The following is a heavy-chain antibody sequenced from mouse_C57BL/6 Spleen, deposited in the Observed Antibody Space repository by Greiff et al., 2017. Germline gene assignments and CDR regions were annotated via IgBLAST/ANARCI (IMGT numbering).Heavy chain of an antibody. V-gene: IGHV1-55*01. D-gene: IGHD2-12*01. CDR1: GYTFTSYW. CDR3: ARKRLQRRYFDY. Sequence: QVQLQQPGAELVKPGASVKMSCKASGYTFTSYWITWVKQRPGQGLEWIGDIYPGSGSTNYNEKFKGKATLTVDTSSSTAYMQLSSLTSEDSAVYYCARKRLQRRYFDYWGQGTTLTVSS. CDR2: IYPGSGST. J-gene: IGHJ2*01.